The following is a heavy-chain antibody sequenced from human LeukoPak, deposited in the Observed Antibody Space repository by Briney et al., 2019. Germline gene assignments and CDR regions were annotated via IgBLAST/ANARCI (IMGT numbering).Heavy chain of an antibody. CDR3: ARSDHYDSNGYYDY. Sequence: SETLSLPCTVSGVSISSYYWGRIRQPPGKGLEWIGSIYYSGSTYYNPSLKSRVTISVDTSKDQFSLKLSSVTAADTAVYYCARSDHYDSNGYYDYWGQGTLVTVST. D-gene: IGHD3-22*01. J-gene: IGHJ4*02. CDR2: IYYSGST. V-gene: IGHV4-39*01. CDR1: GVSISSYY.